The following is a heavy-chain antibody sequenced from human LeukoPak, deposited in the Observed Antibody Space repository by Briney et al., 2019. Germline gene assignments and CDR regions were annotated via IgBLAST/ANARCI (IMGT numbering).Heavy chain of an antibody. J-gene: IGHJ4*02. CDR3: ARGPTVTRHDY. D-gene: IGHD4-17*01. Sequence: GGSLRLSCAASGFTFSSYWMTWVRQAPGKGLEWVGNIKGDGSEKYYVDSVKGRFTISRDNAKNSLYLQMNSLRAEDTAVYYCARGPTVTRHDYWGQGTLVTVSS. CDR2: IKGDGSEK. CDR1: GFTFSSYW. V-gene: IGHV3-7*01.